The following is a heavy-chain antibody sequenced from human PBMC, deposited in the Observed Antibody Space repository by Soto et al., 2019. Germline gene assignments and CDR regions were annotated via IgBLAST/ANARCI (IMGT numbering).Heavy chain of an antibody. V-gene: IGHV2-5*01. Sequence: QITLKESGPTMVKPTQTLTLTCTFSGLSLTSSGVGVGRIRQPPGTALEWLALIDWNDDKRYRPSVKNRLTITKDTSKNQVVLTMTNMNPVDTATYYCAPHSAYDGDAFEMWGQGTMVTVSS. J-gene: IGHJ3*02. CDR1: GLSLTSSGVG. CDR3: APHSAYDGDAFEM. D-gene: IGHD5-12*01. CDR2: IDWNDDK.